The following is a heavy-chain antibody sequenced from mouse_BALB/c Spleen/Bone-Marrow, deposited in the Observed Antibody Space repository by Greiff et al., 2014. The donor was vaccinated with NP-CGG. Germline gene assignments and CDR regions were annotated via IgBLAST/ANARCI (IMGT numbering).Heavy chain of an antibody. CDR3: ARHQRYYAMDY. CDR1: GFTFSSYG. J-gene: IGHJ4*01. V-gene: IGHV5-6*01. CDR2: ISSGGSNT. Sequence: EVKVVESGGDLVKPGGSLKLSCAASGFTFSSYGMSWGRQTPDKRLEWVATISSGGSNTYYPDSVKGRFTISRDNAKNTLYLQMSSLKSEDTAMYYCARHQRYYAMDYWGQGTLVTVSS.